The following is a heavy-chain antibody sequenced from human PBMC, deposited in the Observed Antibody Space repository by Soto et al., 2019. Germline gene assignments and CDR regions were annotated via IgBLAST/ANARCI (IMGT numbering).Heavy chain of an antibody. Sequence: QVQLVQSGAEVKKPGASVKISCKTSGYTFSSYGISWVRQAPGQGLEWMGWINTFNANTNSAQKFPVRVSVNITTSTSTVYTALTSLTSPATAVYYCASDLWFGGENEDYWGQGTLVTAS. V-gene: IGHV1-18*04. CDR2: INTFNANT. D-gene: IGHD3-10*01. J-gene: IGHJ4*02. CDR3: ASDLWFGGENEDY. CDR1: GYTFSSYG.